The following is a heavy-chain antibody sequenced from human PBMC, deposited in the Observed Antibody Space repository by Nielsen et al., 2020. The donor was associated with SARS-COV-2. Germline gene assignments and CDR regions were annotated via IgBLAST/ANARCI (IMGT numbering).Heavy chain of an antibody. CDR2: IYYSGST. CDR3: ARDSPIVVVPAAIGSYYYYGMDV. V-gene: IGHV4-59*13. D-gene: IGHD2-2*01. CDR1: GGSISSYY. J-gene: IGHJ6*02. Sequence: SETLSLTCTVSGGSISSYYWSWIRQPPGKGLEWIGYIYYSGSTNYNPSLKSRVTISVDTSKNQFSLKLSSVTAADTAVYYCARDSPIVVVPAAIGSYYYYGMDVWGQGTTVTVSS.